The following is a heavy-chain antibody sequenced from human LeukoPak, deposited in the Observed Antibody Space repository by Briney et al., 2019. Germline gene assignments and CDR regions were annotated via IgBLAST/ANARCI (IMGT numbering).Heavy chain of an antibody. Sequence: PGGSLRLSCAASGFTVSSNYMSCVRQAPGKGLEWVSVIYSGGSTYYADSVKGRFTISRDNSKNTLYLQMNSLRAEDTAVYYCARSPEGCSGGSCYNPPDYWGQGTLVTVSS. D-gene: IGHD2-15*01. V-gene: IGHV3-66*01. J-gene: IGHJ4*02. CDR1: GFTVSSNY. CDR2: IYSGGST. CDR3: ARSPEGCSGGSCYNPPDY.